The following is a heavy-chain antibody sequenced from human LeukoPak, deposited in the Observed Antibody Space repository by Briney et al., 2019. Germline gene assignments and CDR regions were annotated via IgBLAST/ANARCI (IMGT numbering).Heavy chain of an antibody. CDR3: ARDHDYQSFDY. V-gene: IGHV3-7*01. CDR2: IKEDGSVK. D-gene: IGHD4-11*01. CDR1: GFTFSNYW. J-gene: IGHJ4*02. Sequence: GGSLRLSCVASGFTFSNYWMSWLRQAPGKGLEWKANIKEDGSVKYYVDSLEGRFTISRDNAKNSLYLQMNSLRAEDTAVYYCARDHDYQSFDYWGQGTLVTVSS.